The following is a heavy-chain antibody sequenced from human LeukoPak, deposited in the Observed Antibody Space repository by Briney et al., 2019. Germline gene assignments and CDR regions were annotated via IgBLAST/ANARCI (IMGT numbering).Heavy chain of an antibody. CDR2: VYYSGST. J-gene: IGHJ6*02. CDR3: ARLSRIASAGAYSYHSMDV. D-gene: IGHD6-13*01. V-gene: IGHV4-59*13. Sequence: SETLSLTCTVSGGSINSYYWSWTRQPPGKGLEWIGDVYYSGSTNYNPSLKSRVTISLDTSNNEVSLKLSSVTAADTAVFYCARLSRIASAGAYSYHSMDVWSQGTTVTVSS. CDR1: GGSINSYY.